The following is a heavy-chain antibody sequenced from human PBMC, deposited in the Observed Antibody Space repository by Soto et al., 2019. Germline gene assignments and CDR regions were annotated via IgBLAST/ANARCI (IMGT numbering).Heavy chain of an antibody. J-gene: IGHJ4*02. Sequence: EASVKVSCKASGYTFTSYGISWVRQAPGQRLECMGWIIAYNVNTNYAQKLQGRVTMTTDTSTSTAYMELRSLRSDDTSVYYCARGEGLIAVAGTSGDYWGQGTLVTVSS. CDR2: IIAYNVNT. CDR1: GYTFTSYG. CDR3: ARGEGLIAVAGTSGDY. V-gene: IGHV1-18*01. D-gene: IGHD6-19*01.